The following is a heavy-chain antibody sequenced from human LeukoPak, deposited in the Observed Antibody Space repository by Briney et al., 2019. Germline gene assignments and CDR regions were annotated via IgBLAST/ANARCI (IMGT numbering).Heavy chain of an antibody. CDR3: ASTGYSSGWYEGPDY. J-gene: IGHJ4*02. CDR2: IYSGGST. Sequence: GGSLRLSCAASGFTVSSNYMSWVRQAPGKGLEWVSVIYSGGSTYYADSVKGRFTISRDNSKNPLYLQMNSLRAEDTAVYYCASTGYSSGWYEGPDYWGQGTLVTVSS. CDR1: GFTVSSNY. V-gene: IGHV3-53*01. D-gene: IGHD6-19*01.